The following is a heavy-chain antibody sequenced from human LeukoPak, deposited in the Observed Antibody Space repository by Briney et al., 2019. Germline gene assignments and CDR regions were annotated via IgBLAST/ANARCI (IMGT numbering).Heavy chain of an antibody. CDR2: VIPILGTT. CDR3: ARDDGSATMGFDS. J-gene: IGHJ4*02. CDR1: GSTFSRSA. Sequence: SVKVSCKASGSTFSRSAISWVRQAPGQGLQWMGGVIPILGTTNYAQRFQDRVSVTTDDSTSTSYMEFRSLSSVDTAVYYCARDDGSATMGFDSWGQGTLVTVSS. D-gene: IGHD1-26*01. V-gene: IGHV1-69*05.